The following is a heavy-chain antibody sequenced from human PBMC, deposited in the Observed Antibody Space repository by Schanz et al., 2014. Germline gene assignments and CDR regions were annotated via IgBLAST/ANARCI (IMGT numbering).Heavy chain of an antibody. CDR2: ISHSGGSK. CDR3: AREQIMAAAGLVDY. Sequence: EVRLVGSGGGLIQPGGSLRLSCTASGFAFSSYSMNWVRQVPGKGLEWVSSISHSGGSKYYADSVKGRFTISRDNAKNSLYLQMNSLRAEDTAVYYCAREQIMAAAGLVDYWGHGTLVTVSS. CDR1: GFAFSSYS. D-gene: IGHD6-13*01. V-gene: IGHV3-48*04. J-gene: IGHJ4*01.